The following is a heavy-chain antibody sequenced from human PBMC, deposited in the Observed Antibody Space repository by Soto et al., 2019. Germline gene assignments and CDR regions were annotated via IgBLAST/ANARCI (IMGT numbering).Heavy chain of an antibody. CDR1: GFTVSTKY. D-gene: IGHD3-16*01. V-gene: IGHV3-66*01. CDR2: IYSGGST. J-gene: IGHJ4*02. Sequence: EVQLVESGGGLVQPGGSLRLSCAASGFTVSTKYMSWVRQAPGKGLEWVSVIYSGGSTFYADSVSGRFTISRDNSKNTVNLQINSLRAEDTAVYYCAGDPWAADYWGQGTLVTVSS. CDR3: AGDPWAADY.